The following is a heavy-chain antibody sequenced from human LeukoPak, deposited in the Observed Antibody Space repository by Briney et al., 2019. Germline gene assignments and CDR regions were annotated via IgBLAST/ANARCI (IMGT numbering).Heavy chain of an antibody. D-gene: IGHD3-10*01. CDR3: ARNRFGELLIES. CDR2: VYYSGST. CDR1: GGSISSYY. V-gene: IGHV4-59*01. J-gene: IGHJ5*01. Sequence: SQTLSLTCTVSGGSISSYYWSWIRQPPGKGLEWIGYVYYSGSTNYNPSLKSRVTISVDTSKNQFSLKLSSVTAADTAVYYCARNRFGELLIESWGQGTLVTVSS.